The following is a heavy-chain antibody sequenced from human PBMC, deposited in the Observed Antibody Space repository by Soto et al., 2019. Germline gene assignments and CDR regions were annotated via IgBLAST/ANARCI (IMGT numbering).Heavy chain of an antibody. CDR2: IYYSGST. D-gene: IGHD3-3*01. CDR1: GGSISSGDYY. V-gene: IGHV4-30-4*01. Sequence: SETLSLTCTVSGGSISSGDYYWSWIRQPPGKGLEWIGYIYYSGSTYYNPSLKSRVTISVDTSKNQFSLKLSSVTAADTAVYYCARELNYDFWSGYYDPRFDYWGQGTLVTVSS. CDR3: ARELNYDFWSGYYDPRFDY. J-gene: IGHJ4*02.